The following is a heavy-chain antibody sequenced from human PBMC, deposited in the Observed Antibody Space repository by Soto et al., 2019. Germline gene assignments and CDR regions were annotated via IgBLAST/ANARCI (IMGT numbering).Heavy chain of an antibody. CDR1: GFTFSSYA. Sequence: EVQLLESGGGLVQPGGSLRLSCAASGFTFSSYAMSWVRQAPGKGLEWVSAISGSGGSTYYADSVKGRFTISRDNSKNTLYLQMNSLRAEDTAVYYCAKAPYYDILTGYRYGNWFDPWGQGTLVTVSS. V-gene: IGHV3-23*01. CDR3: AKAPYYDILTGYRYGNWFDP. J-gene: IGHJ5*02. CDR2: ISGSGGST. D-gene: IGHD3-9*01.